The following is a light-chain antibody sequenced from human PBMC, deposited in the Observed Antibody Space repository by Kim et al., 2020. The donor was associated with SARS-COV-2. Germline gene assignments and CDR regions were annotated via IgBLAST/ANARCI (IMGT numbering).Light chain of an antibody. Sequence: QSVLTQPPSVSAAPGQRVTISCSGGTSNIRNNLVSWYQHLPRTAPKVLIYKDNKRPSGVPGRFSASKSGTSATLAITGLQTGDEGDYYCGTWDDRLDAGVFGGGTTLTVL. V-gene: IGLV1-51*01. J-gene: IGLJ3*02. CDR2: KDN. CDR1: TSNIRNNL. CDR3: GTWDDRLDAGV.